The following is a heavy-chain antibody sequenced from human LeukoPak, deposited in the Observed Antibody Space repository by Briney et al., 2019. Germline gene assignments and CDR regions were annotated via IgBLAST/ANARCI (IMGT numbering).Heavy chain of an antibody. CDR2: IYTSGST. Sequence: SETLSLTCTVSGGSISSYYWSWIRQPAGKGLEWIGRIYTSGSTNYNPSLKSRVTMSVDTSKNQFSLKLSSVTAADTAVYYYARDTSYYYYYYMDVWGKGTTVTVSS. CDR1: GGSISSYY. V-gene: IGHV4-4*07. CDR3: ARDTSYYYYYYMDV. J-gene: IGHJ6*03.